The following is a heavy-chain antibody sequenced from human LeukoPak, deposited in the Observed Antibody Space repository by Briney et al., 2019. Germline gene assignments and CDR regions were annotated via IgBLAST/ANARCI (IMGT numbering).Heavy chain of an antibody. J-gene: IGHJ4*02. Sequence: GGSLRLSCAASGFTFSSYGMHWVRQAPGKGLEWVAVIWYDGSNKYYADSVKGRFTISRDNSKNTLYLQMNSLRAEDTAVYYCARDYYDSSGYEPRLFDYWGQGTLVTASS. D-gene: IGHD3-22*01. CDR1: GFTFSSYG. V-gene: IGHV3-33*01. CDR2: IWYDGSNK. CDR3: ARDYYDSSGYEPRLFDY.